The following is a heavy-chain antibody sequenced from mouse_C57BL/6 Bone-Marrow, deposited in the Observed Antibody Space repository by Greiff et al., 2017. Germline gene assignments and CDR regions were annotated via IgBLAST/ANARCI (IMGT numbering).Heavy chain of an antibody. CDR3: ARKRGYGDDGPPWFAY. V-gene: IGHV1-69*01. Sequence: QVQLQQPGAELVMPGASVKLSCKASGYTFTSYWMHWVKQRPGQGLEWIGEIDPSDSYTNYNQKFKGKSTLTVDKSSSTAYMQLSSLTSEDSAVYYCARKRGYGDDGPPWFAYWGQGTLVTVSA. J-gene: IGHJ3*01. CDR1: GYTFTSYW. CDR2: IDPSDSYT. D-gene: IGHD2-2*01.